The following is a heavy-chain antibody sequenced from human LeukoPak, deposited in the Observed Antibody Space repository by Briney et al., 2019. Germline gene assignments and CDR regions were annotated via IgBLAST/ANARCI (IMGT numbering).Heavy chain of an antibody. CDR2: ISSNGGST. CDR1: GFTFSSYA. V-gene: IGHV3-64*01. Sequence: GGSLRLSCAASGFTFSSYAVHWVRQAPGKGLEYVSAISSNGGSTYYANSVKGRFTISRDNSKNTLYLQMGSLRAEDMAVYYCARVCSVQLERRCAFDIWGQGTMVTVSS. D-gene: IGHD1-1*01. J-gene: IGHJ3*02. CDR3: ARVCSVQLERRCAFDI.